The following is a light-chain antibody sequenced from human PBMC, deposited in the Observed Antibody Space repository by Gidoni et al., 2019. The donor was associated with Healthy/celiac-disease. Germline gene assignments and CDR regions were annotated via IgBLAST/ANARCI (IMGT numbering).Light chain of an antibody. Sequence: DLQMTQSPYSLSASVRDRVTITCQARQDIRNYLNWYQQKPGKAPKLLIYDGSNLETGVPSRFSGSGSGTDFTFTNSSLQPEDIATYYCQQYDKLLFTFGPGTKVDIK. V-gene: IGKV1-33*01. CDR2: DGS. CDR3: QQYDKLLFT. J-gene: IGKJ3*01. CDR1: QDIRNY.